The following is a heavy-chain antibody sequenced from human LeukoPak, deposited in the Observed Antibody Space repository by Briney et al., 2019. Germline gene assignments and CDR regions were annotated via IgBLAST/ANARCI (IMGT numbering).Heavy chain of an antibody. V-gene: IGHV1-8*01. CDR1: GYTFTSYY. CDR2: MNPNSGNT. CDR3: ARCYYDSSGYYYCGDAFDI. Sequence: ASVKVSCKASGYTFTSYYFNWVRQATGQGLEWMGWMNPNSGNTGYAQKFQGRVTMTRNTSISTAYMELSSLRSEDTAVYYCARCYYDSSGYYYCGDAFDIWGQGTMVTVSS. D-gene: IGHD3-22*01. J-gene: IGHJ3*02.